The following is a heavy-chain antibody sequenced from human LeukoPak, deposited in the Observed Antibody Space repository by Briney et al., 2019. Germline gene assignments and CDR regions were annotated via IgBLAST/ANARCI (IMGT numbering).Heavy chain of an antibody. Sequence: GGSLRLSCAASGFTFTNYWMSWVRQAPGKGLEWVASLKYDGSEKYYVDSVKGRFTISRDSAKNSLYLQMNSLRAEDTAVYYCAREWYWGQGTLVTVSS. J-gene: IGHJ4*02. CDR3: AREWY. CDR2: LKYDGSEK. CDR1: GFTFTNYW. V-gene: IGHV3-7*01.